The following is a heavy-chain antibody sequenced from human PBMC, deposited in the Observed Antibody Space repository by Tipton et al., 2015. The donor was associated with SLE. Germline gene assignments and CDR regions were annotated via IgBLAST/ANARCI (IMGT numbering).Heavy chain of an antibody. Sequence: TLSLTCTVSGGSISSHYWSWIRQPPRKTLEWIGYIYSGGSTNYNPSLKSRVSISVDTSKNQIPLKLSSVTAADTAVYYCATSPLTLWGQGTLVTVSS. D-gene: IGHD2-2*01. CDR2: IYSGGST. CDR1: GGSISSHY. V-gene: IGHV4-59*11. J-gene: IGHJ4*02. CDR3: ATSPLTL.